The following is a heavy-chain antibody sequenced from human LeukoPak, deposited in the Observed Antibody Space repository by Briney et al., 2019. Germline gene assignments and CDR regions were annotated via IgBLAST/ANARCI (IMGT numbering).Heavy chain of an antibody. V-gene: IGHV4-61*02. J-gene: IGHJ4*01. D-gene: IGHD3-9*01. Sequence: PSETLSLTCTVSGGSISSGSYYWSWIRQPAGKGLEWIGRIYTSGSTNYNPSLKSRVTISVDTSKNQFSLKLSSVTAADTAVYYCARRDILTGYYWWGRGLNFDYWXXXTLVTVSS. CDR1: GGSISSGSYY. CDR3: ARRDILTGYYWWGRGLNFDY. CDR2: IYTSGST.